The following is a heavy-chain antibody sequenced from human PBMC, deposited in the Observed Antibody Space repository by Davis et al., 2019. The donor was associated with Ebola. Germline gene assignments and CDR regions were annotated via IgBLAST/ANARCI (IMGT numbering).Heavy chain of an antibody. V-gene: IGHV6-1*01. Sequence: HSQTLSLTCAISGDSVSINSAGWNWIRQSPSRGLEWLGRTYFNSKYYSDYAVSVRGRITINADPSKNQFSNSVTPEDTAVYYCARGWLRGYLDYWGQGTLVTVSS. CDR3: ARGWLRGYLDY. D-gene: IGHD3-3*01. CDR2: TYFNSKYYS. J-gene: IGHJ4*02. CDR1: GDSVSINSAG.